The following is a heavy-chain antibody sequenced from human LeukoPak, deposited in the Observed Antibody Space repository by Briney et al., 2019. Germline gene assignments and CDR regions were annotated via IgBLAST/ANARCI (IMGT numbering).Heavy chain of an antibody. J-gene: IGHJ4*02. V-gene: IGHV6-1*01. CDR2: TYYRSNWYN. D-gene: IGHD6-19*01. Sequence: SQTPSLTCAISGDSVSSNSAAWTWIRQAPSRGLEWLGRTYYRSNWYNDYAVSVKSRITINVDTSKNQFSLQLNSVTPEDTAVYYCARDRYENWYSSGWYANWGQGTLVTVSS. CDR3: ARDRYENWYSSGWYAN. CDR1: GDSVSSNSAA.